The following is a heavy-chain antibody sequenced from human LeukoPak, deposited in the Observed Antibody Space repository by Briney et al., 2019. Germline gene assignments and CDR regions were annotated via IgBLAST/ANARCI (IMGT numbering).Heavy chain of an antibody. D-gene: IGHD3-10*02. CDR1: GFTFSTFG. V-gene: IGHV3-30*03. Sequence: GGSLRLSCAASGFTFSTFGMHWVRQAPGKGPEWVAVILNDGSSKYYADSVKGRFTISRDNSKNTLYLQMNSLRAEDSAVYYCARDLRAMLWPGAFDIWGQGTMVTVSS. J-gene: IGHJ3*02. CDR2: ILNDGSSK. CDR3: ARDLRAMLWPGAFDI.